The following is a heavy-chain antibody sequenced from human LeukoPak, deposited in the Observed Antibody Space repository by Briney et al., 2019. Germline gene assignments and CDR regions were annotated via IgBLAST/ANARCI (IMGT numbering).Heavy chain of an antibody. CDR1: GGSFSGYY. Sequence: SETLSLTCAVYGGSFSGYYWSWIRQPPGKGLEWIGEINHSGSTNYNPSLKSRVTISVDTSRNQFSLKLSSVTAADTAVYYCARVTGYMIEDYFDYWGQGTLVTVSS. J-gene: IGHJ4*02. CDR2: INHSGST. CDR3: ARVTGYMIEDYFDY. D-gene: IGHD3-22*01. V-gene: IGHV4-34*01.